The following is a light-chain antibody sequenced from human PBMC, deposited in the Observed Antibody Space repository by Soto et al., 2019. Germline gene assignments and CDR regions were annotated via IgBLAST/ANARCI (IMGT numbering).Light chain of an antibody. V-gene: IGLV2-14*01. J-gene: IGLJ2*01. Sequence: QSALTQPASVSGSPGQSITISCTGISSDVGGYNYVSWYQQHPGKAPKLMIYDVSNRPSGVSNRFSGSKSGNTASLTISGLQAADEADYSCSSYTSISAIFGGGTKLTV. CDR1: SSDVGGYNY. CDR2: DVS. CDR3: SSYTSISAI.